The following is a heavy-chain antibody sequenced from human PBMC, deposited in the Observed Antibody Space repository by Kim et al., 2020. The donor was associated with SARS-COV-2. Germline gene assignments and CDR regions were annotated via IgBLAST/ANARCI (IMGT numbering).Heavy chain of an antibody. CDR2: SNHSGTT. CDR3: ALQLGNDDYKYYGRDV. J-gene: IGHJ6*02. D-gene: IGHD1-1*01. CDR1: GGSFSGYY. V-gene: IGHV4-34*01. Sequence: SETLSLTCAVSGGSFSGYYWSWIRQSPGKGLEWIGESNHSGTTHYNPSLKSRVTMSVDTSKNEFSLKLTSVNAADTAVYYCALQLGNDDYKYYGRDVWG.